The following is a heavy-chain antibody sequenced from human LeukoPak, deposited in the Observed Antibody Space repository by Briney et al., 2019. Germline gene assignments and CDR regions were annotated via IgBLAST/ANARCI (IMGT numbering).Heavy chain of an antibody. J-gene: IGHJ4*02. V-gene: IGHV4-39*07. Sequence: PSETLSLTCTVSGRSISSINYYWGWIRQTPGKGLEWIGRIHYSGSTYYNPSLKSRVTISVDTSKNQFSLKLSSVTAADTAVYYCARYDWSGFYQYYFEYWGQGILVTVSS. CDR3: ARYDWSGFYQYYFEY. CDR1: GRSISSINYY. CDR2: IHYSGST. D-gene: IGHD3-3*01.